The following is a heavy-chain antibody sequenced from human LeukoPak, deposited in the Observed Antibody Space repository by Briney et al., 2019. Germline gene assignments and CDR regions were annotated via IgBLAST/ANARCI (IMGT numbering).Heavy chain of an antibody. CDR1: GGSFSGYY. V-gene: IGHV4-59*01. CDR3: ARDRYSSSWYT. Sequence: SETLSLTCAVYGGSFSGYYWSWIRQPPGKGLEWIGYIYYSGSTNYNPSLKSRVTISIDTSKNQFSLKLSSVTAADTAVYYCARDRYSSSWYTWGQGTLVTVSS. CDR2: IYYSGST. D-gene: IGHD6-13*01. J-gene: IGHJ4*02.